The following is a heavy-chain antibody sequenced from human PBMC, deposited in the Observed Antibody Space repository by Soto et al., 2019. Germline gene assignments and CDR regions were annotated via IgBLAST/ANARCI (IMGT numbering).Heavy chain of an antibody. CDR2: INPNSGGA. D-gene: IGHD1-26*01. CDR1: GYTFTDYY. J-gene: IGHJ4*02. CDR3: ARGQAGRGATMTDY. V-gene: IGHV1-2*02. Sequence: QVQLVQTGAEVKKPGASVKVSCKASGYTFTDYYIHWVRQAPGQGLERMGWINPNSGGAIYAQMFQGRVTMTRDTSVSTASMEVSSLTSDDTAVYYCARGQAGRGATMTDYWGQGTLVTVSS.